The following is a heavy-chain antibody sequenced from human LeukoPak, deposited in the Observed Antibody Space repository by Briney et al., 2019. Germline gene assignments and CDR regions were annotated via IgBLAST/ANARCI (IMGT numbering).Heavy chain of an antibody. Sequence: SETLSLTCTVSGGSISSYYWSWIRQPAGKGLEWIGRIYTSGSTNYNPSLKSRVTMSVDTSKNQFSLKLSSVTAADTAVYYCAREGFDFGVSPGMDVWGQGTTVTVSS. J-gene: IGHJ6*02. CDR1: GGSISSYY. D-gene: IGHD3-3*01. CDR3: AREGFDFGVSPGMDV. CDR2: IYTSGST. V-gene: IGHV4-4*07.